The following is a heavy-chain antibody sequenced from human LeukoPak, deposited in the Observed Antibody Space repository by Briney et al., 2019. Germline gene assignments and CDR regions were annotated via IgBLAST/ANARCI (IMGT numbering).Heavy chain of an antibody. CDR2: IYHSGST. J-gene: IGHJ4*02. CDR1: GGSFSGYY. CDR3: AIYSVATASLVDY. Sequence: PSETLSLTCAVYGGSFSGYYWGWIRQPPGKGLEWIGSIYHSGSTYYNPSLKSRVTISVDTSKNQFSLKLSSVTAADTAVYYCAIYSVATASLVDYWGQGTLVTVSS. D-gene: IGHD5-12*01. V-gene: IGHV4-38-2*01.